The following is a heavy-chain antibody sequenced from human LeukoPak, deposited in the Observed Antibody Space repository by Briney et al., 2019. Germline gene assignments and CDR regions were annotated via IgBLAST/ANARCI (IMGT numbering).Heavy chain of an antibody. Sequence: ASVKVSCKASGYTFTSYYMHWVRQARGQGLEWMGIINPSGGSTSYAQKFQGRVTMTRDTSTSTVYMELSSLRSEDTAVYYCARDQDIAAAGPIHYYFDYWGQGTLVTVSS. CDR1: GYTFTSYY. V-gene: IGHV1-46*01. CDR2: INPSGGST. CDR3: ARDQDIAAAGPIHYYFDY. J-gene: IGHJ4*02. D-gene: IGHD6-13*01.